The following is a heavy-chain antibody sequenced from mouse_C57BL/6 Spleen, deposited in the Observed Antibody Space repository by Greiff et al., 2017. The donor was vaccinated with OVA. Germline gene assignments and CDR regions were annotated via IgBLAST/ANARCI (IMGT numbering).Heavy chain of an antibody. V-gene: IGHV7-3*01. CDR2: IRNKANGYTT. Sequence: EVMLVESGGGLVQPGGSLSLSCAASGFTFTDYYMSWVRQPPGKALEWLGFIRNKANGYTTEYSASVKGRFTISRDNSQSILYLQMNALRAEDSATYYCARYRGYADYWGQGTTLTVSS. CDR1: GFTFTDYY. D-gene: IGHD2-2*01. J-gene: IGHJ2*01. CDR3: ARYRGYADY.